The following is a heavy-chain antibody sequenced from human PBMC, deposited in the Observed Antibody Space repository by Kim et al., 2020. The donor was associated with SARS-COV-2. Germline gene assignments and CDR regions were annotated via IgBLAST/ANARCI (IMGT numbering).Heavy chain of an antibody. CDR3: ARARRYGSGSYYKGYGMDV. CDR2: IYYSGST. Sequence: SETLSLTCTVSGGSISSYYWSWIRQPPGKGLEWIGYIYYSGSTNYNPSLKSRVTISVDTSKNQFSLKLSSVTAADTAVYYCARARRYGSGSYYKGYGMDVWGQGTTVTVSS. J-gene: IGHJ6*02. V-gene: IGHV4-59*01. D-gene: IGHD3-10*01. CDR1: GGSISSYY.